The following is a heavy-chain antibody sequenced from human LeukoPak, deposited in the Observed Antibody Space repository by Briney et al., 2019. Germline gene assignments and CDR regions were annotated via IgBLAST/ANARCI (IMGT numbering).Heavy chain of an antibody. CDR2: INHSGST. V-gene: IGHV4-34*01. J-gene: IGHJ4*02. D-gene: IGHD1-1*01. CDR1: GGSFSGYY. CDR3: ARGRTTSLSYFDY. Sequence: KPSETLSLTCAVYGGSFSGYYWSWIRQPPGKGLEWIGEINHSGSTNYNPSLKGRVTISVDTSKNQFSLKLSSVTAADTAVYYCARGRTTSLSYFDYWGQGTLVTVSS.